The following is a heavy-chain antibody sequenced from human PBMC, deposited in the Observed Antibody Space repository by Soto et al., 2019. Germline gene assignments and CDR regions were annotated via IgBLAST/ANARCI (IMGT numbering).Heavy chain of an antibody. D-gene: IGHD3-3*01. CDR2: ISNSGRST. CDR1: GLTFSSYA. V-gene: IGHV3-23*01. Sequence: GSLRLSCAASGLTFSSYAMSWVRQAPGKGLEWVSHISNSGRSTKYADSVKGRFTISRGNSKNTLYLQMNSLRAEDTAIYYCAKDALAYYDFWSWGQGTLVTVSS. J-gene: IGHJ4*02. CDR3: AKDALAYYDFWS.